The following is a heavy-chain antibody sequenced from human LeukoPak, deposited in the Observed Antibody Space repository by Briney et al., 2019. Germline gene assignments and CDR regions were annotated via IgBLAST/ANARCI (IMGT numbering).Heavy chain of an antibody. CDR1: GCTFTGYY. CDR2: INPNSGGT. D-gene: IGHD3-10*01. CDR3: ARDQSYGSGSRRMDV. V-gene: IGHV1-2*02. Sequence: ASVKVSCKASGCTFTGYYMHWVRQAPGQGLEWMGWINPNSGGTNYAQKFQGRVTMTRDTSISTAYMELSRLRSDDTAVYYCARDQSYGSGSRRMDVWGKGTTVTVSS. J-gene: IGHJ6*04.